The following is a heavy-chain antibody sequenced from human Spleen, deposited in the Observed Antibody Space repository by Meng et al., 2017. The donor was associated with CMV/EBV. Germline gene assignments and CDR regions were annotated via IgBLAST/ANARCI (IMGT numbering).Heavy chain of an antibody. CDR3: ATRYSSSFSNWFDP. D-gene: IGHD6-6*01. J-gene: IGHJ5*02. CDR2: IYYSGST. V-gene: IGHV4-59*12. Sequence: SETLSLTCTVSGGSISNYYWSWIRQPPGKGLEWIGYIYYSGSTYYNPSLKSRVTISVDTSKNQFSLKLSSVTAADTAVYYCATRYSSSFSNWFDPWGQGTLVTVSS. CDR1: GGSISNYY.